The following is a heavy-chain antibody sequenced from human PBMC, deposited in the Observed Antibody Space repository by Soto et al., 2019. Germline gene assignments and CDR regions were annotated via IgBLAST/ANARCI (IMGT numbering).Heavy chain of an antibody. D-gene: IGHD5-12*01. V-gene: IGHV4-4*07. J-gene: IGHJ4*02. CDR2: IFSSGST. CDR3: AREGSYSAYNFAHGIQLWSFDF. CDR1: VGSINTFY. Sequence: SETLSLTCTVSVGSINTFYWSWFRQPAGKGLEWIGRIFSSGSTSFNPSLESRVAMSVDTSKNHFSLNLSSVTAADMAVYYCAREGSYSAYNFAHGIQLWSFDFWGQGALVTVSS.